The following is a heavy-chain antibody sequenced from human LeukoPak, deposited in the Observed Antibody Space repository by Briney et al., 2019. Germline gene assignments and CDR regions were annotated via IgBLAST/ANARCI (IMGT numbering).Heavy chain of an antibody. V-gene: IGHV1-8*01. D-gene: IGHD1-26*01. Sequence: AASVKLSCKSSGYTFTSYDINLVRQATGQGLEWMGWMNPNSGNTGYAQKFQGRVTMTRNTSISTAYMELRSLRSEDTAVYYCARGSRIGSWFDPWGQGTLVTVSS. CDR1: GYTFTSYD. J-gene: IGHJ5*02. CDR2: MNPNSGNT. CDR3: ARGSRIGSWFDP.